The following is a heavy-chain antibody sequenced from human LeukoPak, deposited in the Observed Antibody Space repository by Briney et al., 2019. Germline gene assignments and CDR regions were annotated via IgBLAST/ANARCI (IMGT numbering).Heavy chain of an antibody. Sequence: TSETLSLTCTVSGGSISSSSYYWGWIRQPPGKGLEWIGSIYYSGSTSYNPSLKSRVTISVDTSKNQFSLKLSSVTAADTAVYYCARVCSNTSCYEREFDYWGQGTLVTVSS. V-gene: IGHV4-39*07. D-gene: IGHD2-2*01. CDR3: ARVCSNTSCYEREFDY. J-gene: IGHJ4*02. CDR1: GGSISSSSYY. CDR2: IYYSGST.